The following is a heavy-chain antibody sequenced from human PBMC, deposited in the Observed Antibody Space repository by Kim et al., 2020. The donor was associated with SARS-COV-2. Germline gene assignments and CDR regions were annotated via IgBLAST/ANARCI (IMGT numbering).Heavy chain of an antibody. V-gene: IGHV1-18*01. J-gene: IGHJ4*02. CDR3: ARNELNYDFWSGYYPHFDY. Sequence: ASVKVSCKASGYTFTSYGISWVRQAPGQGLEWMGWISAYNGNTNYAQKLQGRVTMTTDTSTSTAYMELRSLRSDDTAVYYCARNELNYDFWSGYYPHFDYWGQGTLVTVSS. D-gene: IGHD3-3*01. CDR2: ISAYNGNT. CDR1: GYTFTSYG.